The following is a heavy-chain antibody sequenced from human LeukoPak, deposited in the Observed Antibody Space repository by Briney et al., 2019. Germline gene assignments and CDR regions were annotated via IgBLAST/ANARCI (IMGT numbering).Heavy chain of an antibody. CDR1: GFTFSSYS. Sequence: GGSLRLSCAASGFTFSSYSMNWVRQAPGKGLEWVSSISSSSYIYYADSVKGRFTISRDNAKNSLYLQMNSLRAEDTAVYYCARDKGSSIAAAGTWDYWGQGTLVTVSS. V-gene: IGHV3-21*01. J-gene: IGHJ4*02. CDR2: ISSSSYI. D-gene: IGHD6-13*01. CDR3: ARDKGSSIAAAGTWDY.